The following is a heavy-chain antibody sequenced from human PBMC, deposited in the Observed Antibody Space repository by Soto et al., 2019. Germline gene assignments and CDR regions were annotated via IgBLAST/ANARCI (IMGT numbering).Heavy chain of an antibody. J-gene: IGHJ6*02. CDR1: GGYFSGYY. CDR3: ARGGLRYFDWFAYYYYGMDV. D-gene: IGHD3-9*01. Sequence: PSETLSLTCAVYGGYFSGYYWSWIRQPPGKGLEWIGEINHSGSTNHNPSLKSRVTISVDTSKNQFSLKLSSVTAADTAVYYCARGGLRYFDWFAYYYYGMDVWGRGTTVTVSS. V-gene: IGHV4-34*01. CDR2: INHSGST.